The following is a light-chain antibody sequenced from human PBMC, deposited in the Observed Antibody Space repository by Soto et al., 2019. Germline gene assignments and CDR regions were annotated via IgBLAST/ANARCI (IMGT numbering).Light chain of an antibody. CDR3: NSYTSSSTYV. Sequence: LPQPVSVSGFPGQAITISCTRTTSDVGRYNYVSWYQQHPGKAPKLIIYDVSNRPSGVSNRFSGSKSGNTASLTISGLQAEDEADYYCNSYTSSSTYVFGTGTKVTVL. CDR2: DVS. J-gene: IGLJ1*01. CDR1: TSDVGRYNY. V-gene: IGLV2-14*01.